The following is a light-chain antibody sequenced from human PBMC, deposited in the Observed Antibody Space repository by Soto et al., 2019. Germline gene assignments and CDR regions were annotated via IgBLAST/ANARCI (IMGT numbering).Light chain of an antibody. CDR1: QSLLYSGDKKNY. CDR2: WAS. V-gene: IGKV4-1*01. J-gene: IGKJ4*01. CDR3: QQYYTTALA. Sequence: DIVMTQSPDSLAVSLGERITINCKSSQSLLYSGDKKNYLAWYQQRPGQPPRLLIYWASIRESGVPARFSGSGSGTDFTLTISSLQAEDVAVYFCQQYYTTALAFGGGTKLEIK.